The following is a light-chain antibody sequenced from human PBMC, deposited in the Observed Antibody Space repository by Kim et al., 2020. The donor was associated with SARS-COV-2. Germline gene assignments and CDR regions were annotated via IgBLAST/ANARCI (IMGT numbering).Light chain of an antibody. CDR3: QAWDSSTGV. CDR2: QDS. Sequence: SYELTQQPSVSVSPGQTASITCSGDKLGDKYACWYQQKPGQSPVLVIYQDSKRPSGIPERFSGSNSGNTATLTISGTQAMDEADYYCQAWDSSTGVFGVG. CDR1: KLGDKY. V-gene: IGLV3-1*01. J-gene: IGLJ2*01.